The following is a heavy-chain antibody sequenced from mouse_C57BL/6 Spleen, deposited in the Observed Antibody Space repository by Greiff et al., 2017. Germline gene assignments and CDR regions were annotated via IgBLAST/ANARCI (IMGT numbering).Heavy chain of an antibody. V-gene: IGHV1-76*01. CDR1: GYTFTDYY. Sequence: QVQLQQSGAELVRPGASVKLSCKASGYTFTDYYINWVKQRPGQGLEWIARIYPGSGNTYYNEKFKGKATLTAEKSSSTAYMQLSSLTSEDSAVYFCARERGGFDYWGQGTTLTVSS. J-gene: IGHJ2*01. CDR3: ARERGGFDY. CDR2: IYPGSGNT.